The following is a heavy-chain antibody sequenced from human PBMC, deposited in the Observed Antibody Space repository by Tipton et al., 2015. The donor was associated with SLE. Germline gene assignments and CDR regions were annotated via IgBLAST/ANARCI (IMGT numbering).Heavy chain of an antibody. J-gene: IGHJ3*02. D-gene: IGHD3-22*01. CDR1: GGSISSGSYY. V-gene: IGHV4-61*02. CDR2: IYTSGST. CDR3: ARDKGRRGTMIVPSGAFDI. Sequence: TLSLTCTVSGGSISSGSYYWSWIRQPAGKGLEWIGRIYTSGSTNYNPSLKSRVTISVDTSKNQCSLKLSSVTAADTAVYYCARDKGRRGTMIVPSGAFDIWGQGTMVTVSS.